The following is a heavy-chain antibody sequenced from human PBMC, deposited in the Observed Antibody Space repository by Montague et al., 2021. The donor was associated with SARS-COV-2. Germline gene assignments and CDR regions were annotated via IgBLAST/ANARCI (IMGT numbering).Heavy chain of an antibody. CDR3: AREQDWASHFDL. J-gene: IGHJ5*02. CDR1: GDSVDNSCY. CDR2: SHYTDST. D-gene: IGHD3/OR15-3a*01. V-gene: IGHV4-59*02. Sequence: SETLSLTCTVSGDSVDNSCYSWVCQPQAARLELIGHSHYTDSTEYNHYLKSRASLSADASKNSLSLCLASWTAADTAVYYCAREQDWASHFDLWGQGILVTVSS.